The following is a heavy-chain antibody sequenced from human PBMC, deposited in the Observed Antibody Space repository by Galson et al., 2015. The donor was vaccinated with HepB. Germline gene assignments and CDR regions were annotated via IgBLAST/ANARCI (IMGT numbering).Heavy chain of an antibody. V-gene: IGHV3-21*01. Sequence: SLRLSCAASGFTFSTYWMNWVRQAPGKGLEWVSSTTSTSSYVYYAGSVKGRFAISRDNAKNSLYLRMNSLRAEDTAVYYCVRSSGYSRTWYAGPADFDYWGQGILVTVSS. D-gene: IGHD6-13*01. CDR2: TTSTSSYV. CDR3: VRSSGYSRTWYAGPADFDY. J-gene: IGHJ4*02. CDR1: GFTFSTYW.